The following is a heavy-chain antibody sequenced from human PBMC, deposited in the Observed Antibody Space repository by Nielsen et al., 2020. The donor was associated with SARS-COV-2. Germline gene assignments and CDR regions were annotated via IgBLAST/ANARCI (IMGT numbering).Heavy chain of an antibody. CDR1: GFTFSSYA. CDR3: ARARDYGKNAFDI. Sequence: GESLKISCAASGFTFSSYAMNWVRQAPGKGLEWVSVIYSGGNTYYADSVQGRFTISRDNSKNTLSLQMNSLRAEDTAVYYCARARDYGKNAFDIWGQGTMVTVSS. J-gene: IGHJ3*02. CDR2: IYSGGNT. V-gene: IGHV3-53*01. D-gene: IGHD4-17*01.